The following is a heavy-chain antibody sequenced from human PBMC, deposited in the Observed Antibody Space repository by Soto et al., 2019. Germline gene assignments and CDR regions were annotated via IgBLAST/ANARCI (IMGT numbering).Heavy chain of an antibody. CDR2: ISSSSSTI. CDR3: ARDPSPPRGHYSSSWYCDL. D-gene: IGHD6-13*01. J-gene: IGHJ2*01. Sequence: GGSLRLSCAASGFTFSSYSMNWVRQAPGKGLEWVSYISSSSSTIYYADSVKGRFTISRDNAKNSLYLQMNSLRAEDTAVYFCARDPSPPRGHYSSSWYCDLWGRGTLVTVPS. CDR1: GFTFSSYS. V-gene: IGHV3-48*04.